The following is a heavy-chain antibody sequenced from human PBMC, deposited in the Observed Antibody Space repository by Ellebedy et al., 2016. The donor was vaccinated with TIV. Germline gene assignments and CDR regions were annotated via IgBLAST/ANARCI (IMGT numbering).Heavy chain of an antibody. CDR3: ASGMVVAASVYYYGMDV. CDR2: INPNNGAT. Sequence: ASVKVSCKASGYTFTGYFMHWVRQAPGQGLEWMGWINPNNGATKYAQKFQGRVAMTRDTPISTAYMELSRLRSDDTAVYYCASGMVVAASVYYYGMDVWGQGTTVTVSS. V-gene: IGHV1-2*02. CDR1: GYTFTGYF. D-gene: IGHD2-15*01. J-gene: IGHJ6*02.